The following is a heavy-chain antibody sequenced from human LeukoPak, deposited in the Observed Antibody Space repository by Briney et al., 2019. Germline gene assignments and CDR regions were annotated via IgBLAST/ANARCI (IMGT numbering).Heavy chain of an antibody. CDR3: AREYWSSIRCPAGRYYYYGMDV. Sequence: GGSLRLSCAASGFTFSSYAMHWVRQAPGKGLEWVAVISYDGSNKYYADSVKGRFTISRDNSKNTLYLQMNSLRAEDTAVYYCAREYWSSIRCPAGRYYYYGMDVWGQGTTVSVSS. J-gene: IGHJ6*02. CDR2: ISYDGSNK. CDR1: GFTFSSYA. D-gene: IGHD2-2*01. V-gene: IGHV3-30-3*01.